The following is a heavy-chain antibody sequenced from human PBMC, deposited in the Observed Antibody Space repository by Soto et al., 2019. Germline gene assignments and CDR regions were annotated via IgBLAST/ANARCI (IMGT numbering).Heavy chain of an antibody. D-gene: IGHD2-2*01. CDR2: ISSSSSTI. Sequence: PGGSLRLSCAASGFTFSSYSMNWVRQAPGKGLEWVSYISSSSSTIYYADSVKGRFTISRDNAKNSLYLQMNSLRAEDTAVYYCAREEVLVVVVPAAIGWFDPWGQGTLVTVSS. V-gene: IGHV3-48*01. J-gene: IGHJ5*02. CDR1: GFTFSSYS. CDR3: AREEVLVVVVPAAIGWFDP.